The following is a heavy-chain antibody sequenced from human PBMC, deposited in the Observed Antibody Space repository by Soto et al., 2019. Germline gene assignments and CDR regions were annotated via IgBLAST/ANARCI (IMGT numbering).Heavy chain of an antibody. V-gene: IGHV3-30*18. D-gene: IGHD6-13*01. Sequence: QVQLVESGGGVVQPGRSLRLSCAASGFTFSSYGMHWVRQAPGKGLEWVAVISYDGSNKYYADSVKRRFTISRDNSKHPLVLQMTSLRAEDMAVYYCAKANSSSWSHYYYYGMDVWGQGSTVTVSS. J-gene: IGHJ6*02. CDR3: AKANSSSWSHYYYYGMDV. CDR1: GFTFSSYG. CDR2: ISYDGSNK.